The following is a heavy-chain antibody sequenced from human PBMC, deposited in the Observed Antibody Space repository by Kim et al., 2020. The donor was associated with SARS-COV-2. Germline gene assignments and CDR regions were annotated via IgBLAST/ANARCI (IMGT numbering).Heavy chain of an antibody. D-gene: IGHD2-21*02. V-gene: IGHV3-49*04. J-gene: IGHJ4*02. CDR1: GFTFGDYA. CDR3: TRAYTAFGAVVTAN. Sequence: GGSLRLSCTASGFTFGDYAMGWVRQAPGEGLEWVGFIRSKANGGTTEYAASVKGRFTISRDDSKSIAYLQMNSLETEDTAVYYCTRAYTAFGAVVTANWGQGTLVIVSS. CDR2: IRSKANGGTT.